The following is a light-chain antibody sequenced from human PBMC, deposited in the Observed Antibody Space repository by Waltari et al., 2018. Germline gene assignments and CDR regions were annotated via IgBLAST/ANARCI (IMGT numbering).Light chain of an antibody. Sequence: QSALTQPASVSGSLGQSVTISCTGSTTDLGTYEYVSCYQQHPGTAPKLIIFDVTNRPSGISTRFSGSKSGDTASLTISALQAEDEADYHCSSYATASALMVFGGGTRLTVL. CDR1: TTDLGTYEY. CDR3: SSYATASALMV. J-gene: IGLJ2*01. V-gene: IGLV2-14*03. CDR2: DVT.